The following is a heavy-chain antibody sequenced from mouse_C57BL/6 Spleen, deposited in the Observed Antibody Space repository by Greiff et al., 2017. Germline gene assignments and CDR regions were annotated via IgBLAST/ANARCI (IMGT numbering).Heavy chain of an antibody. V-gene: IGHV1-64*01. D-gene: IGHD2-4*01. CDR3: ARGGGLRQDFDY. Sequence: QVQLQQPGAELVKPGASVKLSCKASGYTFTSYWMHWVKQRPGQGLEWIGMIHPNSGSTNYNEKFKSKATLTVDKSSSTAYMQLSSLTSEDSAVYYCARGGGLRQDFDYWGQGTTLTVSS. CDR1: GYTFTSYW. J-gene: IGHJ2*01. CDR2: IHPNSGST.